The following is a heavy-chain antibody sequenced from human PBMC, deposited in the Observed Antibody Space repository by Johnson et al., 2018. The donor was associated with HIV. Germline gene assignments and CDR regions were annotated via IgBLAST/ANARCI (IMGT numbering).Heavy chain of an antibody. CDR1: GFTFSSYG. J-gene: IGHJ3*02. CDR2: IRYDGSNK. Sequence: QVQLVESGGGLVQPGGSLRLSCAASGFTFSSYGMHWVRQAPGKGLEWVAFIRYDGSNKYYADSVKGRFTISRDNSKNTLYLQMNSLRAEDTAVYYCARDGRITGTKDAFDIWGQGTMVTVSS. V-gene: IGHV3-30*02. CDR3: ARDGRITGTKDAFDI. D-gene: IGHD1-7*01.